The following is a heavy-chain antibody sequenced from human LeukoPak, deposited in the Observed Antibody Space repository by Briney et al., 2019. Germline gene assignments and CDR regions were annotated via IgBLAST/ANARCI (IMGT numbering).Heavy chain of an antibody. CDR2: ISSSSSYI. D-gene: IGHD4/OR15-4a*01. CDR1: GFTFSSYG. CDR3: AKDFGATRFLFDY. Sequence: GGSLRLSCAVSGFTFSSYGMSWVRQAPGKGLEWVSSISSSSSYIYYADSVKGRFTISRDNAKNSLYLQMNSLRAEDTALYYCAKDFGATRFLFDYWGQGTLVTVSS. V-gene: IGHV3-21*04. J-gene: IGHJ4*02.